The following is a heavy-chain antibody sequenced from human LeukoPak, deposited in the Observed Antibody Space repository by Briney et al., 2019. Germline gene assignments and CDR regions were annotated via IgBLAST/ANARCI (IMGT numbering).Heavy chain of an antibody. CDR3: AKVLWLVRYYFDY. CDR1: GFTFSSYA. Sequence: GGPLRLSCAASGFTFSSYAMSWVRQAPGKGLEWVSAISGSGGSTYYADSVKGRFTISRDNSKNTLYLQMNSLRAEDTAVYYCAKVLWLVRYYFDYWGQGTLVTVSS. CDR2: ISGSGGST. D-gene: IGHD6-19*01. V-gene: IGHV3-23*01. J-gene: IGHJ4*02.